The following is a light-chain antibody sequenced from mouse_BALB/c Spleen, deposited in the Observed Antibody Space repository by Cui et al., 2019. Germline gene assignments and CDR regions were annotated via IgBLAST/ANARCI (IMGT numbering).Light chain of an antibody. J-gene: IGKJ5*01. CDR1: QYVGTN. V-gene: IGKV6-15*01. CDR3: QQYNSYLT. CDR2: SAS. Sequence: DIVMTQSQKFMSTSVGDRVSVTCKASQYVGTNVAWYQQEPGQSPKALIYSASYRCSGVPDRFTGSGSGTDFTLTISNVHSEDLAEYFCQQYNSYLTFGAGTELELK.